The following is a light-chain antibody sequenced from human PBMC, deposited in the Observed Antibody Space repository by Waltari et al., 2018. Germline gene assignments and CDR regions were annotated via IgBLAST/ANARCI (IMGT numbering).Light chain of an antibody. J-gene: IGLJ2*01. CDR1: SLISYY. CDR3: HSRDASGVAGS. Sequence: SSELTQDPAVYVAMGQTVRITCPGDSLISYYASWYKQRPGQAPILVMYDKNNRPSGVPDRFSGSSSHNTASLTITGAQAEDEASYYCHSRDASGVAGSFGGGTKLTVL. V-gene: IGLV3-19*01. CDR2: DKN.